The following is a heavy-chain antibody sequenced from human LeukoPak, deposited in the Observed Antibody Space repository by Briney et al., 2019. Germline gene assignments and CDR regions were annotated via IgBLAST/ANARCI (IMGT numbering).Heavy chain of an antibody. D-gene: IGHD6-19*01. CDR1: GFTFDDYA. V-gene: IGHV3-9*01. CDR3: AKGMGSSGSDY. CDR2: ISWNRGSI. J-gene: IGHJ4*02. Sequence: GGSLRLSCAASGFTFDDYAMHWVRHAPGKGLEWVSGISWNRGSIGYADSVKGRFTISRDNAKNSLYLQMNSLRPEDTALYHCAKGMGSSGSDYWGQGTLVTVSS.